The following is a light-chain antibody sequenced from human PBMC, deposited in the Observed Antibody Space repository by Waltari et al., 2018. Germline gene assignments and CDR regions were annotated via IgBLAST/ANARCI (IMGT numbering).Light chain of an antibody. CDR2: GAS. CDR3: KQDGSSPWT. V-gene: IGKV3-20*01. Sequence: EMVLTQSPGTLSLSPGERATLSCRASQSVSSSYLAWYQQKPGQAPRLLIYGASSRATGIPDRFSGSGSGTDFTLTISRLEPEDFAVYYCKQDGSSPWTFGQGTKVEIK. CDR1: QSVSSSY. J-gene: IGKJ1*01.